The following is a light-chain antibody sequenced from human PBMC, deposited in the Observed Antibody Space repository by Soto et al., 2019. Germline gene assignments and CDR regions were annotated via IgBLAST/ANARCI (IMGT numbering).Light chain of an antibody. V-gene: IGKV1-5*03. CDR3: QQYNSYWT. Sequence: DIQMTQSPSTLSASLRDRFPSTLQASQSISSWLAWYQQKPGKAPKLLIYKASSLESGVPSRFSGSGSGTEFTLTISSLQPDDFATYYCQQYNSYWTFGQGTKVDIK. J-gene: IGKJ1*01. CDR2: KAS. CDR1: QSISSW.